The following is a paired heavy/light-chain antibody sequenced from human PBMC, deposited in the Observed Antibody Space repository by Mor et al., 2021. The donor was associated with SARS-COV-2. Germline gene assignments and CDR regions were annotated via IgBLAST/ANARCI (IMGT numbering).Light chain of an antibody. V-gene: IGLV2-8*01. CDR2: EVS. Sequence: QSALTQPPSASGSPGQSVTISCTGTSSDVGGYNYVSWYQQHPGKAPKLMIFEVSKRPSGVPDRFSGSKSGNTASLTVSGLQAEDEADYYCSSYAGSNNLVFGTGTKVTVL. J-gene: IGLJ1*01. CDR3: SSYAGSNNLV. CDR1: SSDVGGYNY.
Heavy chain of an antibody. CDR2: IYSGGRT. CDR3: AIRYGGNWALWG. V-gene: IGHV3-53*01. D-gene: IGHD2-15*01. Sequence: EVQLVESGGGLIQPGGSLRLSCAASGFTVSSNYMSWVRQAPGKGLEWVSVIYSGGRTYYADSVKGRFTISRDNSKNTLYLQMNSLRAEDTAVYYCAIRYGGNWALWGWGQGTLVTVSS. CDR1: GFTVSSNY. J-gene: IGHJ4*02.